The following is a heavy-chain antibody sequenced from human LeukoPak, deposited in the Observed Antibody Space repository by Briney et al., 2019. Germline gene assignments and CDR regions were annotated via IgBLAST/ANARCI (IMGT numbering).Heavy chain of an antibody. CDR3: ARDRYYYDSSGYYYGD. D-gene: IGHD3-22*01. V-gene: IGHV1-2*02. CDR1: GYTFTGYY. CDR2: INPNSGGT. Sequence: ASVKVSCKASGYTFTGYYMHWVRQAPGQGLEWMGWINPNSGGTNYAQKFQGRVTMTRDTSISTAYMELSRLRSDDTAVHYCARDRYYYDSSGYYYGDWSQGTLVTVSS. J-gene: IGHJ4*02.